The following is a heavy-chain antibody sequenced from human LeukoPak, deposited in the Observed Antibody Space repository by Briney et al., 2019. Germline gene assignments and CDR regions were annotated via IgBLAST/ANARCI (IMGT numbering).Heavy chain of an antibody. V-gene: IGHV3-33*06. CDR2: IRYDGSNK. CDR1: GFTFSSYG. Sequence: QTGRSLRLPCAASGFTFSSYGMHWVRQAPGKGLEWVAVIRYDGSNKYYADSVKGRFTISRDNSKNTLYLQMNSLRAEDTAVYYCAKDKDYGYYMDVWGKGTTVTVSS. D-gene: IGHD3-16*01. CDR3: AKDKDYGYYMDV. J-gene: IGHJ6*03.